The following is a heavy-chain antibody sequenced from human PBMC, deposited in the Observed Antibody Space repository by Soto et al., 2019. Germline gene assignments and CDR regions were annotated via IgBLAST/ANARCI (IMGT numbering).Heavy chain of an antibody. CDR1: GFTFGSFT. Sequence: EVHLVEAGGGLVKPGESLTLSCAAPGFTFGSFTLNWVRQAPGKGLEWVSSISSSSAYIYYAESVKGRFTISRDNARSTLYLQMNSLRLDDTAVYFCARDGLTFGGDWGQGTLVAVSS. CDR2: ISSSSAYI. CDR3: ARDGLTFGGD. D-gene: IGHD3-16*01. J-gene: IGHJ4*02. V-gene: IGHV3-21*06.